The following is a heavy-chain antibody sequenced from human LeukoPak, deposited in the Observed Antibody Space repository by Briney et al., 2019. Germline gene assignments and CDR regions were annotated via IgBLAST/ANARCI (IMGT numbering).Heavy chain of an antibody. CDR3: ARHLPRGSGSYNWFDP. V-gene: IGHV4-34*01. J-gene: IGHJ5*02. CDR1: GGSFSGYY. D-gene: IGHD3-10*01. Sequence: PSETLSLTCAVYGGSFSGYYWSWIRQPPGKGLEWIGEINHSGSTNYNPSLKSRVTISVDTSKNQFSLKLSSVTAADTAVYYCARHLPRGSGSYNWFDPWGQGTLVTVSS. CDR2: INHSGST.